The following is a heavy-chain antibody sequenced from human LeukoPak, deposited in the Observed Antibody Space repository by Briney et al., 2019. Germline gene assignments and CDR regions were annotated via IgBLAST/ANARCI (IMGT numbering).Heavy chain of an antibody. CDR2: ISGSGGST. CDR3: AKSRSAIKGNWFDP. Sequence: GGSLRLSCAASGFTFSSYAMSWVRQAPGKGLEWVSAISGSGGSTYYADSVKGRFTISRDNSKNTLYLQMNSLRAKDTAVYYCAKSRSAIKGNWFDPWGQGTLVTVSS. J-gene: IGHJ5*02. CDR1: GFTFSSYA. V-gene: IGHV3-23*01. D-gene: IGHD2-2*02.